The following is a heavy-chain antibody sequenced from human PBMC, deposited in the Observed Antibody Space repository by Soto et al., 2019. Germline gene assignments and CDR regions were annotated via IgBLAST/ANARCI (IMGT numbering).Heavy chain of an antibody. V-gene: IGHV3-7*01. Sequence: EVQLVESGGGLVQPGGSLRLSCAASGFTFSSYWINWVRQDPGKGLEWVANIKQDGSEKYYMDSVKGRFTISRDNARNLLYLQMNSLRAEDTALYYCAGRNAMDVWGQGTTVTVSS. J-gene: IGHJ6*02. CDR3: AGRNAMDV. CDR1: GFTFSSYW. CDR2: IKQDGSEK.